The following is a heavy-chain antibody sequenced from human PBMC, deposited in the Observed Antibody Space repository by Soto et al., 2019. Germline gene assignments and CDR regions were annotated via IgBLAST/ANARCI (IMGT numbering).Heavy chain of an antibody. CDR1: GYTFTGYY. V-gene: IGHV1-3*01. CDR3: ARAAAPDIDAFDI. J-gene: IGHJ3*02. Sequence: ASVKVSCKASGYTFTGYYMHWVRQAPGQRLEWMGWINAGNGNTKYSQKFQGRVTITRDTSASTAYMELSSLRSEDTAVYYCARAAAPDIDAFDIWGQGTMVTVSS. D-gene: IGHD2-15*01. CDR2: INAGNGNT.